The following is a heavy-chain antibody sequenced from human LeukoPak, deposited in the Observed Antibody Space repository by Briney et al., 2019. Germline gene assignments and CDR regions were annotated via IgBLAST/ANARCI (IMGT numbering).Heavy chain of an antibody. J-gene: IGHJ3*02. D-gene: IGHD1-26*01. CDR2: ISRNGVNT. Sequence: GGSLRLSCAASGFTFSNFGMNWVRQAPGKGLEWVSAISRNGVNTYYADSVKGRFTISRDNSKNTLFLQMDSLRAEDTAVYYCARRQGRRGIVGPTILKGAFDIWGQGTKVTVSS. V-gene: IGHV3-23*01. CDR1: GFTFSNFG. CDR3: ARRQGRRGIVGPTILKGAFDI.